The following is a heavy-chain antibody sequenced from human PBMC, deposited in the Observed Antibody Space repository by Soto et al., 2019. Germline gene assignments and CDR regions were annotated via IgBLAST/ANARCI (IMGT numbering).Heavy chain of an antibody. D-gene: IGHD2-15*01. Sequence: QVQLVESGGGVVQPGRSLRLSCAASGFTFSSYAMHWVRQAPGKGLEWVAVISYDGSNKYYADSVKGQFTISRDNSKNTLYLQMNSLRAEDTAVYYCARVQKVYGIVVVVAATLDYWGQGTLVTVSS. V-gene: IGHV3-30-3*01. CDR3: ARVQKVYGIVVVVAATLDY. CDR2: ISYDGSNK. J-gene: IGHJ4*02. CDR1: GFTFSSYA.